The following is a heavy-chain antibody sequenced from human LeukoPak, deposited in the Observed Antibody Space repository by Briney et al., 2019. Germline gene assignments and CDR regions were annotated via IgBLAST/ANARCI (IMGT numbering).Heavy chain of an antibody. D-gene: IGHD3-3*01. CDR2: IYTSGST. Sequence: SQTLSLTCTVSGGSISSGSYCWSWIRQPAGKGLEWIGRIYTSGSTNYNPSLKSRVTISVDTSKNQFSLKLSSVTAADTAVYYCASTGYDFWSGYYGNFDYWGQGTLVTVSS. CDR1: GGSISSGSYC. J-gene: IGHJ4*02. V-gene: IGHV4-61*02. CDR3: ASTGYDFWSGYYGNFDY.